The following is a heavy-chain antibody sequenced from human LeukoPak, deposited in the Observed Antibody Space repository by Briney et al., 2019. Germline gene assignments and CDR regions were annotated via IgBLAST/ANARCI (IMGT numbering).Heavy chain of an antibody. D-gene: IGHD3-16*02. CDR2: IRSDGSLT. Sequence: GGSLRLSCVASAFPFSSYGMHWVRLAPGKGLEWLSFIRSDGSLTFYSDSVKGRFTVTRDNSENTLFLQMHSLRVDDTAVYYCASLVVRGGFGASDIWGQGALVIVSS. J-gene: IGHJ3*02. CDR1: AFPFSSYG. CDR3: ASLVVRGGFGASDI. V-gene: IGHV3-30*02.